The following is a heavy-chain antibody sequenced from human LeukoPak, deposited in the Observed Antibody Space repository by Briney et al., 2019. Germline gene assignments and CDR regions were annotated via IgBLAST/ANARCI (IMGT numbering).Heavy chain of an antibody. CDR2: IWYDGSNK. V-gene: IGHV3-33*01. Sequence: GGSLGLSYAASGFTFSSYGMHWVRQAPGKGLEWVAVIWYDGSNKYYADSVKGRFTISRDNSKNTLYLQMNSLRAEDTAVYYCARDREDDSSGYFDYWGQGTLVTVSS. CDR3: ARDREDDSSGYFDY. CDR1: GFTFSSYG. D-gene: IGHD3-22*01. J-gene: IGHJ4*02.